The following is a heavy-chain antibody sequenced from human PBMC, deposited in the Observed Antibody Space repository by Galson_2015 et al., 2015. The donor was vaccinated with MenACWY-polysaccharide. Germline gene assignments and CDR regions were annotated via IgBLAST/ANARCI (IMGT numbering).Heavy chain of an antibody. J-gene: IGHJ4*02. D-gene: IGHD5-12*01. CDR2: IKSKSDGEII. CDR3: STGLVCFNGYDCS. Sequence: SLRLSCAASGFTFSVAWMNWVRQAPGKGLEWVGRIKSKSDGEIIDYAAPVKGRFTISRDDSKSTLYLQMNSLKTEDTAVYYCSTGLVCFNGYDCSWGQGTLVTVPS. V-gene: IGHV3-15*01. CDR1: GFTFSVAW.